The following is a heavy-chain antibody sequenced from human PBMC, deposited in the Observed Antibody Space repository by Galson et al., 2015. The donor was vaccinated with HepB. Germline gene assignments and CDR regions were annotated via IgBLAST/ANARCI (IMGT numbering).Heavy chain of an antibody. CDR1: GFTFSSYA. D-gene: IGHD3-10*01. CDR2: ISYDGSDK. J-gene: IGHJ6*02. CDR3: ARDLVLIVGYYGSGNGMDV. V-gene: IGHV3-30-3*01. Sequence: SLRLSCADSGFTFSSYAMHWVRQAQGKGLEWVAVISYDGSDKYYADSVKGRFTISRDNSKNTLYLQMNSLRAEDTAVYYCARDLVLIVGYYGSGNGMDVWGQGTTVTVSS.